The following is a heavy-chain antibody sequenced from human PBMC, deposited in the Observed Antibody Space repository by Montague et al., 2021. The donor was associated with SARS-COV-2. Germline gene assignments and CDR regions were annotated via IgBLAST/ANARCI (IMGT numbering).Heavy chain of an antibody. CDR3: ARGHQQVAMIVVVMIGGEYYFDY. J-gene: IGHJ4*02. Sequence: SETLSLTCAVYGGSFSDYYWSWIRQPPGKGLEWVGEINHGGITNYSPSLKSRVTISLDTSKNQFSLNLNSVTAADTAAYYCARGHQQVAMIVVVMIGGEYYFDYWGQGTLVTVSS. D-gene: IGHD3-22*01. CDR2: INHGGIT. V-gene: IGHV4-34*01. CDR1: GGSFSDYY.